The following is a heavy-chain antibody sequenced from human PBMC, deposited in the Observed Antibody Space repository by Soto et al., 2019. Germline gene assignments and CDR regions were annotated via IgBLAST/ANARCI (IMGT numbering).Heavy chain of an antibody. V-gene: IGHV1-69*01. CDR1: GGTFSSYA. CDR2: IIPIFGTA. Sequence: QVQLVQSGAEVKKPGSSVKVSCKASGGTFSSYAISWVRQAPGQGLEWMGGIIPIFGTANYAQKFQGRVTITADESTSTAYMELSSLRSEDPAVYYCARDETRSGYGHYPTDQPNWFDPWGQGTLVTVSS. CDR3: ARDETRSGYGHYPTDQPNWFDP. J-gene: IGHJ5*02. D-gene: IGHD4-17*01.